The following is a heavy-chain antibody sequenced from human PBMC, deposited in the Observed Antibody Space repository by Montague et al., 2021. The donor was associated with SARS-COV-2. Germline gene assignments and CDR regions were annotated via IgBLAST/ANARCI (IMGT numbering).Heavy chain of an antibody. CDR3: AKDPVPVAGRYFDY. J-gene: IGHJ4*02. CDR2: IASGGRST. CDR1: GFTFNNYA. Sequence: SLRLSCAASGFTFNNYAMNRVRQAPGKGLEWVSVIASGGRSTFYADSMKGRFTISRDNSKDTLYLQMYSLRPEDRAIYYCAKDPVPVAGRYFDYWGQGTLVTVSS. D-gene: IGHD6-19*01. V-gene: IGHV3-23*03.